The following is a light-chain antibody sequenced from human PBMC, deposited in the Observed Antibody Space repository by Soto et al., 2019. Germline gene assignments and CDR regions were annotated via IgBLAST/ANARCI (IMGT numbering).Light chain of an antibody. CDR2: AAS. V-gene: IGKV1-39*01. Sequence: DIQMTQSPSSLSASVGDRVTITCRASQSISNYLNWYQQKPGKAPKLLIYAASSLQSGVPSRFSGSGSGTDFTLTISSLQPEDFATYYCQQSYSTPPSTFGQGTRLEIK. J-gene: IGKJ5*01. CDR1: QSISNY. CDR3: QQSYSTPPST.